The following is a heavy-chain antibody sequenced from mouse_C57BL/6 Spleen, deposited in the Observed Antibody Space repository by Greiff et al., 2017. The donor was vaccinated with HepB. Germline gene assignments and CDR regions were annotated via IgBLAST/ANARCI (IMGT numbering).Heavy chain of an antibody. CDR1: GFTFSSYA. D-gene: IGHD1-1*01. V-gene: IGHV5-4*01. J-gene: IGHJ4*01. Sequence: EVMLVESGGGLVKPGGSLKLSCAASGFTFSSYAMSWVRQTPEKRLEWVATISDGGSYTYYPDNVKGRFTISRDNAKNNLYLQMSHLKSEDTAMYYCARESTTVVATLYYAMDYWGQGTSVTVSS. CDR3: ARESTTVVATLYYAMDY. CDR2: ISDGGSYT.